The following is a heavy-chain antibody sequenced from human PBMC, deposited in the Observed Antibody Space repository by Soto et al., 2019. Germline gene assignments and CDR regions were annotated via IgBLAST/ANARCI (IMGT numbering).Heavy chain of an antibody. V-gene: IGHV1-69*02. CDR2: IIPILGIA. J-gene: IGHJ4*02. Sequence: QVQLVQSGAEVKKPGSSVKVSCKASGGTFSSYTISWVRQAPGQGLEWMGRIIPILGIANYAQKFQGRVTITADKSTSTAYMKLSSLRSEDTAVYYCARGGYSYGPDYWGQGTLVTVSS. CDR1: GGTFSSYT. CDR3: ARGGYSYGPDY. D-gene: IGHD5-18*01.